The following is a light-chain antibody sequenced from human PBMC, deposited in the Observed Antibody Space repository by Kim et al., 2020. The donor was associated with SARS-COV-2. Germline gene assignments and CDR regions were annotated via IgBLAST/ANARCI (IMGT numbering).Light chain of an antibody. Sequence: NFMLTQPHSVSESPGKTVTISCTRSSGSIDDNYVQWYQQRPGGVPTTVIYEDDQRPSGVSDRFSGSIDNSSNSASLTISGLRTEDEADYYCQSYNRDNVIFGGGTLLTVL. CDR2: EDD. CDR1: SGSIDDNY. J-gene: IGLJ2*01. V-gene: IGLV6-57*04. CDR3: QSYNRDNVI.